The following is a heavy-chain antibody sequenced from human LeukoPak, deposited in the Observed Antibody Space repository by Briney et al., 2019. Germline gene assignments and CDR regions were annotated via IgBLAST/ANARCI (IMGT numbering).Heavy chain of an antibody. CDR1: GFTFSSYG. D-gene: IGHD3-22*01. J-gene: IGHJ4*02. CDR3: AKDVGSAYYYDSSGYFDY. Sequence: GGSLRLSCAASGFTFSSYGMHWVRQAPGKGLEWVAFIRYDGSNKYYADSVKGRFTISRDNSKNTLYLQMNSLRAEDTAVYYCAKDVGSAYYYDSSGYFDYWGQGTLVTVSS. V-gene: IGHV3-30*02. CDR2: IRYDGSNK.